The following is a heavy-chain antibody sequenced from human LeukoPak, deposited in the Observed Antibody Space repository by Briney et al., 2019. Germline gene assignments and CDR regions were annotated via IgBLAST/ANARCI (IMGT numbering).Heavy chain of an antibody. CDR3: AKQRITMVRGVTEFDY. V-gene: IGHV3-23*01. J-gene: IGHJ4*02. Sequence: GGSLRLSCAASGFTFSSYAMSWVRQAPGKGLEWVSAISGSGGSTYYADSVKGRFTISRDNSKNTLYLQMNSLRAEDTAVYYCAKQRITMVRGVTEFDYWGQGTLVTVSS. D-gene: IGHD3-10*01. CDR1: GFTFSSYA. CDR2: ISGSGGST.